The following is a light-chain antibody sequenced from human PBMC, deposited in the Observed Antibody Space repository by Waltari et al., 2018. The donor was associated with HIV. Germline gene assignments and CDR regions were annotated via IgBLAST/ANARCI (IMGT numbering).Light chain of an antibody. J-gene: IGKJ4*01. CDR2: WAS. CDR1: QSVLYSSNNKNY. V-gene: IGKV4-1*01. CDR3: QQYYTTPLT. Sequence: DIVMTQYPDSLAVSLGERARINCKSSQSVLYSSNNKNYLAWYQQKPGQPPKLLIYWASTRESGVPDRFSGSGSGTDFTLTISSLQAEDVAVYYCQQYYTTPLTFGGGTKVEIK.